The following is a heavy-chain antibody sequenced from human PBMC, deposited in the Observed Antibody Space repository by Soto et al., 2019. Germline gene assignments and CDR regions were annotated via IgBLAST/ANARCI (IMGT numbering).Heavy chain of an antibody. CDR3: ARGRVGATTDYFDY. CDR1: GGSISRGGYY. Sequence: SETLSLTCSVSGGSISRGGYYWSCIRQHPGRGLEWIGYIYYSGNTYYNPSLKSRVTISVDTSKNQFSLKLSAVTAADTAVYYCARGRVGATTDYFDYWGQGPLVTVSS. V-gene: IGHV4-31*03. D-gene: IGHD1-26*01. J-gene: IGHJ4*02. CDR2: IYYSGNT.